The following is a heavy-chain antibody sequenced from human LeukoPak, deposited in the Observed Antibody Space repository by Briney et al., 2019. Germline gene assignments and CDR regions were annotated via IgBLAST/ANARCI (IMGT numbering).Heavy chain of an antibody. Sequence: ASVKVSCKPSGYDFSIYTLNWVRQVPGQGPEWMGWMNTNTGKATYAQDFRGRFVFSFDSSVSTAYLEITSLKAADTAVYYCAREKSPERKTWLQLGAFDVWGQGTVVTVSS. V-gene: IGHV7-4-1*02. CDR3: AREKSPERKTWLQLGAFDV. CDR1: GYDFSIYT. J-gene: IGHJ3*01. CDR2: MNTNTGKA. D-gene: IGHD5-24*01.